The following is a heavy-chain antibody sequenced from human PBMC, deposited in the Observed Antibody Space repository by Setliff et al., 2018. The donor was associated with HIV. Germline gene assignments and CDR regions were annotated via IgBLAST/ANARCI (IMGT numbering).Heavy chain of an antibody. CDR3: AREGTVRYGYYYYMDV. V-gene: IGHV3-30*04. D-gene: IGHD4-17*01. J-gene: IGHJ6*03. CDR1: GFTFSNYA. CDR2: IPYDGSHE. Sequence: SLRLSCAASGFTFSNYAMHWVRQAPGKGLEWVAVIPYDGSHEYYVDSVKGRLTISRDNSKNTLFLQMNSLRAEDTAVYYCAREGTVRYGYYYYMDVWGKGTTVTVSS.